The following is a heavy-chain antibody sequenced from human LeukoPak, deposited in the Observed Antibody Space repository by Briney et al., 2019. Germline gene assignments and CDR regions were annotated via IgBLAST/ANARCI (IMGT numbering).Heavy chain of an antibody. J-gene: IGHJ4*02. D-gene: IGHD1-1*01. V-gene: IGHV3-7*01. CDR2: IKEDGSEK. Sequence: GGSLRLSCAASGFTFSSYAMSWVRQAPGKGLEWVANIKEDGSEKYYVDSVKGRFTISRDNAKNSLYLQMNSLRAEDTAVYYCARGTTGCWGQGTLVTVSS. CDR3: ARGTTGC. CDR1: GFTFSSYA.